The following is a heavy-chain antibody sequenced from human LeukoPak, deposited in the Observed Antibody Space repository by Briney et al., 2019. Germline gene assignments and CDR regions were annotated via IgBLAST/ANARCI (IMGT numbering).Heavy chain of an antibody. J-gene: IGHJ3*02. D-gene: IGHD1-7*01. V-gene: IGHV1-8*01. Sequence: ASVKVSCKASGYTFTSYDINWVRQATGQGLEWMGWMNPNSGNTGYAQKFQGRVTMTRDTSISTAYMELRSLRSDDTAVYYCARSITGTTPGAFDIWGQGTMVTVSS. CDR2: MNPNSGNT. CDR3: ARSITGTTPGAFDI. CDR1: GYTFTSYD.